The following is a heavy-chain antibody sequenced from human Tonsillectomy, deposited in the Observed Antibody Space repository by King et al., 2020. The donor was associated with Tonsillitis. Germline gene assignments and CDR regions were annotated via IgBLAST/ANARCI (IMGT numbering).Heavy chain of an antibody. CDR1: GFTFSDYY. CDR3: ARVDYGDRPGYNFDY. Sequence: VQLVESGGGLVKPGGSLRLSCAASGFTFSDYYMSWIRQAPGKGLEWVSYISSSSSYTNYADSVKGRFTISRDNAKNSLYLQMNSLRAEDTAMYYCARVDYGDRPGYNFDYWGQGNLVTVSS. CDR2: ISSSSSYT. V-gene: IGHV3-11*05. D-gene: IGHD4-17*01. J-gene: IGHJ4*02.